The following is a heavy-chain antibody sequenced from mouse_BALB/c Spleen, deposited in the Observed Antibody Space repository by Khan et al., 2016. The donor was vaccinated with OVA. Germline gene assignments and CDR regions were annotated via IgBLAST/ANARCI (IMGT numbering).Heavy chain of an antibody. V-gene: IGHV5-17*02. D-gene: IGHD2-1*01. CDR1: GFTLSSFG. J-gene: IGHJ1*01. CDR3: ARSGGNFNWYFDV. Sequence: EVELVESGGGLVQPGGSRKLSCVASGFTLSSFGMHWVRQAPMKGLEWVAYISSGSSTIYYVDTVKGRFTISRDNPTNTLFLQLTSLRSEDTAMYYCARSGGNFNWYFDVWGAGTSVTVSS. CDR2: ISSGSSTI.